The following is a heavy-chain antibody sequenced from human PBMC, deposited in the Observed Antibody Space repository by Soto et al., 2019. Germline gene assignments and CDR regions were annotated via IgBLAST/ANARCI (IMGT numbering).Heavy chain of an antibody. J-gene: IGHJ5*02. CDR1: GGSISSYY. Sequence: PSETLSLTCNVSGGSISSYYWSWIRQPPGKGLEWIGFIYYSGSTDYNPSLKSRVSVSIDTSKNQFSLNLTSVTAADTAVYYCARVWTTVTNWFDPWGQGTLVTVS. CDR2: IYYSGST. D-gene: IGHD4-17*01. V-gene: IGHV4-59*08. CDR3: ARVWTTVTNWFDP.